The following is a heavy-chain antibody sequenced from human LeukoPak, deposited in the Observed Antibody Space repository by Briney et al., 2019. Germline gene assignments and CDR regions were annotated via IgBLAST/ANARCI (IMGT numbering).Heavy chain of an antibody. D-gene: IGHD3-10*01. V-gene: IGHV1-18*01. CDR3: ARDRSLWFGELLSRHFDY. Sequence: GASVKVSCKASGYTFTSYGISWVRQAPGQGLEWMGWISAYNGNTNYAQKLQGRVTMTTDTSTSTAYMELRSLRSDDTAVYYCARDRSLWFGELLSRHFDYWGQGTLVTVSS. J-gene: IGHJ4*02. CDR2: ISAYNGNT. CDR1: GYTFTSYG.